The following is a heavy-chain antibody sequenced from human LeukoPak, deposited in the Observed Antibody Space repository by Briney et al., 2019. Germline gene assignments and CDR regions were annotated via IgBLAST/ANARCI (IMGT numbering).Heavy chain of an antibody. CDR1: GGTFSSYT. CDR2: IIPVLGIA. J-gene: IGHJ4*02. CDR3: AIPYCSSTSCYDY. Sequence: SVKVSCKASGGTFSSYTISWVRQAPEQGLEWMGRIIPVLGIANYAQKFQGRVTITADKSTSTAYMELSSLRSEDTAVYYCAIPYCSSTSCYDYWGQGTLVTVSS. D-gene: IGHD2-2*01. V-gene: IGHV1-69*02.